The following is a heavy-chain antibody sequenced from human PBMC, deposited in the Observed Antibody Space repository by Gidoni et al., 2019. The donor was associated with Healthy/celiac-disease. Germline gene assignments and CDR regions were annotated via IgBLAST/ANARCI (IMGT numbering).Heavy chain of an antibody. CDR3: ARVYGDLGNYYYYGMDV. V-gene: IGHV1-69*01. D-gene: IGHD4-17*01. CDR1: GGTFSSYA. CDR2: IIPIFGTA. J-gene: IGHJ6*02. Sequence: QVQLVQSGAEVKKPGSSVKVSCKASGGTFSSYAISGVRQAPGQGLEWMGGIIPIFGTANYAQKFQGRVTITADESTSTAYMELSSLRSEDTAVYYCARVYGDLGNYYYYGMDVWGQGTTVTVSS.